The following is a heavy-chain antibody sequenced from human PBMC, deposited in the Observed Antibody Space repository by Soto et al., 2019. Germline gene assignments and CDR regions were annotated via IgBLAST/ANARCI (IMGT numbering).Heavy chain of an antibody. CDR1: GDTFNFYS. J-gene: IGHJ4*02. V-gene: IGHV1-69*04. CDR2: VNPIVSMS. CDR3: ATSSGSGYRAFDY. D-gene: IGHD3-10*01. Sequence: QVQLVQSGAEVKRPGSSVKVSCKASGDTFNFYSINWVRQAPGLGLEWMGRVNPIVSMSNYAQRFQGRVTMTADKSTSTAYMELSGLRSEDTAIYYCATSSGSGYRAFDYWGQGALVTVSS.